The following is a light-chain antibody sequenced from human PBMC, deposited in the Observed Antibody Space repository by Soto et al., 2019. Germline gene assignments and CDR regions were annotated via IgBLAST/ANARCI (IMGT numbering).Light chain of an antibody. Sequence: QMTQSPSTLSASVGDRVTITCRASQSISTYLNWYQQKVGRAPTLLIYAASSLQSGVPSRFSGGGSGTDFTLTISSLQPEDFAMYFRQQCYSSPRTFGQGTKV. CDR2: AAS. J-gene: IGKJ1*01. CDR1: QSISTY. V-gene: IGKV1-39*01. CDR3: QQCYSSPRT.